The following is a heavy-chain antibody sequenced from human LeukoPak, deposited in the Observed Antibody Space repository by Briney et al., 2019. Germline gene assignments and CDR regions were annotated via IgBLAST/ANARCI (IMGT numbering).Heavy chain of an antibody. V-gene: IGHV3-48*04. Sequence: PGGSLRLSCEVSGFPFTLYNMNWVRQAPGKGLEWLSYISSSTNTIYYADSVKGRFTISRDNAKNSLYLQMNSLGAEDTAVYYCAMGGPAATPGAFDIWGQGTMVTVSS. CDR2: ISSSTNTI. CDR1: GFPFTLYN. J-gene: IGHJ3*02. D-gene: IGHD2-2*01. CDR3: AMGGPAATPGAFDI.